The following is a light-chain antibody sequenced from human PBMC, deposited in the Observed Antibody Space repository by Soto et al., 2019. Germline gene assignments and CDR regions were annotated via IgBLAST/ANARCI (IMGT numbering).Light chain of an antibody. CDR1: QSLLHSNGNTY. Sequence: DIVMTQSPLSLPVTPGEPASISCRSSQSLLHSNGNTYLDWYLQKPGQSPQVLIYLVSNRASGVXGXXSGSGAGTDFPLKISRVEAEDVGVYYCMQAVQTPVTFGGGTNVEI. CDR3: MQAVQTPVT. V-gene: IGKV2-28*01. CDR2: LVS. J-gene: IGKJ4*01.